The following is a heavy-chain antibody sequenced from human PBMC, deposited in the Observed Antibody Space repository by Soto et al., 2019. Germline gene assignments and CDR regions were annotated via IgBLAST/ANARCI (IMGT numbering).Heavy chain of an antibody. CDR3: ATTVDIVATRFDY. CDR1: GGSISSSSYY. CDR2: IYYSGST. D-gene: IGHD5-12*01. Sequence: PSETLSLTCTVSGGSISSSSYYWGWIRQPPGKGLEWIGSIYYSGSTYYNPSLKSRVTISVDKSISTAYLQWSSLKASDTAMYYCATTVDIVATRFDYWGQGTLVTVSS. V-gene: IGHV4-39*02. J-gene: IGHJ4*02.